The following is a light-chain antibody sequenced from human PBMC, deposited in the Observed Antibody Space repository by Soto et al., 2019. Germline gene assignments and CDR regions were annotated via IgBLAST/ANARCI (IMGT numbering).Light chain of an antibody. V-gene: IGKV1-6*02. Sequence: AIQLTQSPSSLSASLGDRVTLTCRASQDIRVDLGWFQQKPGNAPKLLIYAASTLHSGVPSRFTGSGSGTDFTLTIDNLQPEDVATYFCLQDYDFPYTFGQGTKLEIK. CDR1: QDIRVD. CDR3: LQDYDFPYT. J-gene: IGKJ2*01. CDR2: AAS.